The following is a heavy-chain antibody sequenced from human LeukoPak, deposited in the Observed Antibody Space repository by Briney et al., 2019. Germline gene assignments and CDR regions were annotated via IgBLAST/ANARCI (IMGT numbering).Heavy chain of an antibody. CDR2: ISGTGGST. CDR1: GFSFGNYG. Sequence: GGSLRFSCSGSGFSFGNYGIHGVRQAPGKALKYVSAISGTGGSTYYADSVKGRFTISRDNSKNTLYLQMSGLRGEDTAVYYCVKGPPVGSFYYDLDVWGKGTAVTVSA. V-gene: IGHV3-64D*06. J-gene: IGHJ6*04. CDR3: VKGPPVGSFYYDLDV. D-gene: IGHD1-14*01.